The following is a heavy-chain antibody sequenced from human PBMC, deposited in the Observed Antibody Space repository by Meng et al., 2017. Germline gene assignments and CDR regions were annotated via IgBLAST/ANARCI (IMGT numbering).Heavy chain of an antibody. CDR1: GGSISSYY. CDR2: IYTSGST. CDR3: ARDGHVGYFDY. Sequence: GSLRLSCTVSGGSISSYYWSWIRQPAGKGLEWIGRIYTSGSTNYNPSLKSRVTMSVDTSKNQFSLKLSSVTAADTAVYYCARDGHVGYFDYWGQGTLVTVSS. V-gene: IGHV4-4*07. J-gene: IGHJ4*02.